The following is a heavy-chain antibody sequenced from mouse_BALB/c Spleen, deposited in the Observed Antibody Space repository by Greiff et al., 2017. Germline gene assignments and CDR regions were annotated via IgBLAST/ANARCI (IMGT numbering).Heavy chain of an antibody. D-gene: IGHD2-1*01. J-gene: IGHJ4*01. CDR1: GFTFSDYY. CDR2: ISDGGSYT. Sequence: EVQGVESGGGLVKPGGSLKLSCAASGFTFSDYYMYWVRQTPEKRLEWVATISDGGSYTYYPDSVKGRFTISRDNAKNNLYLQMSSLKSEDTAMYYCARIYYGNYVVMDYWGQGTSVTVSS. CDR3: ARIYYGNYVVMDY. V-gene: IGHV5-4*02.